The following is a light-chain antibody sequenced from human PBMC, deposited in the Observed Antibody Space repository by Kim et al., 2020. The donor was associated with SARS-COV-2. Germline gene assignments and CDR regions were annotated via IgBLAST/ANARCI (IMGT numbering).Light chain of an antibody. CDR3: MQSTHWPFT. J-gene: IGKJ4*02. V-gene: IGKV2-30*01. CDR1: QRVAYRDGKCY. Sequence: PASISCRASQRVAYRDGKCYWNWCRQRPGESTRRLMDKVSKRDSGGTDGFSGSEAGTDYTLQSSRVEAEDVGVYYSMQSTHWPFTFSAATKVE. CDR2: KVS.